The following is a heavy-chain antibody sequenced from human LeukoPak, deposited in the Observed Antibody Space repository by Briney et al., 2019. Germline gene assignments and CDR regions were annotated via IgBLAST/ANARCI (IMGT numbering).Heavy chain of an antibody. J-gene: IGHJ4*02. V-gene: IGHV4-39*01. D-gene: IGHD6-13*01. CDR1: GGSISSSSYY. CDR3: AGHDRYSSSWDY. Sequence: PSETLSLTCTVSGGSISSSSYYWGWIRQPPGKGLEWIGSIYYSGSTYYNPSLKSRVTISVDTSKNQFSLKLSSVTAADTAVYYCAGHDRYSSSWDYWGQGTLVTVSS. CDR2: IYYSGST.